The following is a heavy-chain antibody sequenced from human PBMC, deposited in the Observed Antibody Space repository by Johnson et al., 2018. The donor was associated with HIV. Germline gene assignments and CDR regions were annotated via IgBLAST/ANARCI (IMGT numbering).Heavy chain of an antibody. Sequence: QVQLVESGGGLVQPGGSLRLSCAASGFTFSSYAMSWVRQAPGKGLEWVALISYDGPNKYYADSVKGRFTISRDNAKNSLYLQMNSLRVEDTGVYYCAKDVGNYWPDAFDIWGQGTMVTVSS. V-gene: IGHV3-30-3*01. CDR1: GFTFSSYA. J-gene: IGHJ3*02. CDR3: AKDVGNYWPDAFDI. D-gene: IGHD3-22*01. CDR2: ISYDGPNK.